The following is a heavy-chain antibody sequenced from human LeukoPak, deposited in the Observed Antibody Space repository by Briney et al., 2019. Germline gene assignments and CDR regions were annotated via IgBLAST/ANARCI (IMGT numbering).Heavy chain of an antibody. V-gene: IGHV5-51*01. CDR1: GYIFTSSW. CDR2: IYPGDSNT. J-gene: IGHJ4*02. D-gene: IGHD4-17*01. CDR3: ARRIDYGDYFDY. Sequence: GESLQISCKGSGYIFTSSWIGWVRQLPGRGLEWMGIIYPGDSNTRYSPSFQGQVTISADKSITTAYLQWTSLKASDTAMYYCARRIDYGDYFDYWGQGTLVTVSS.